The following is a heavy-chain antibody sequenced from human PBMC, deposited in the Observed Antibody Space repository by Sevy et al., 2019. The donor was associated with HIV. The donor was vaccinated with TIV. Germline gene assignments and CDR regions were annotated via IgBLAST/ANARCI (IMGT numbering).Heavy chain of an antibody. CDR3: ANSGDSSSWYPIDY. CDR1: GFTFSNYA. J-gene: IGHJ4*02. V-gene: IGHV3-23*01. D-gene: IGHD6-13*01. CDR2: ISGSGSHI. Sequence: GGSLRLSCAASGFTFSNYAMNWVRQAPGKGLEWVSAISGSGSHIYYAASVKGRFTISRDNSKNTLYLQMRSLGAEDTAVYYCANSGDSSSWYPIDYWGQGTLVTVSS.